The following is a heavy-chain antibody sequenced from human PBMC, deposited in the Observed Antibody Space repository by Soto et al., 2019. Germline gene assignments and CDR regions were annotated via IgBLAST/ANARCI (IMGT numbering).Heavy chain of an antibody. CDR3: ARDRGLGSGWYGWFDP. D-gene: IGHD6-19*01. V-gene: IGHV4-59*01. Sequence: PSETLSLTCTVAGGSISSYFWSCIRKPPGKGLEWIGYIYYSESTNYNPSLKSRVTISVDTSKNQFSLKLSSVTAADTAVYYCARDRGLGSGWYGWFDPWGQGALVTVSS. CDR1: GGSISSYF. J-gene: IGHJ5*02. CDR2: IYYSEST.